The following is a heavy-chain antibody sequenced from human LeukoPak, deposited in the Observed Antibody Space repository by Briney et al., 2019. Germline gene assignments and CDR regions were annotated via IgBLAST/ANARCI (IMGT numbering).Heavy chain of an antibody. CDR1: GFTFSSSA. J-gene: IGHJ4*02. CDR3: AKGRDTAMVLRYFDY. V-gene: IGHV3-23*01. Sequence: GGSLRLSCAASGFTFSSSAMNWVRRAPGKGLEWVSLISGSAGSTYYADSVKGRFTISRDNSKNTLYLQMNSLRAEDTAVYYCAKGRDTAMVLRYFDYWGQGTLVTVSS. CDR2: ISGSAGST. D-gene: IGHD5-18*01.